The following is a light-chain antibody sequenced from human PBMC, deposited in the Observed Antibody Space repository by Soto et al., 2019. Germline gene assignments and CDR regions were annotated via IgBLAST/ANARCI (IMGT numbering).Light chain of an antibody. Sequence: EIVLTQSPGTLSLSPGERATLSCRASQSVSSSYLAWYQQKPGQAPRLVIDGASSRATGIPDRFSGSGSGTDFTMTISRLEPEDFAVYYCQQYGSSAYTFGQGTMLEIK. J-gene: IGKJ2*01. CDR3: QQYGSSAYT. CDR2: GAS. CDR1: QSVSSSY. V-gene: IGKV3-20*01.